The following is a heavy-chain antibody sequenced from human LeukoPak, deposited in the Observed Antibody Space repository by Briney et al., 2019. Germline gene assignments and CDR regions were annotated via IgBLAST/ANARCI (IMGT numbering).Heavy chain of an antibody. J-gene: IGHJ4*02. CDR2: IYSSGST. V-gene: IGHV4-59*13. CDR3: ARERYSSSWYIDY. CDR1: GGSISGYY. D-gene: IGHD6-13*01. Sequence: SETLSLTCTVSGGSISGYYWSWLRQPPGKGLERIGYIYSSGSTNYSPSLESRVTISVDTSKNQFSLKLSSVTAADTAVYYCARERYSSSWYIDYWGQGTLVTISS.